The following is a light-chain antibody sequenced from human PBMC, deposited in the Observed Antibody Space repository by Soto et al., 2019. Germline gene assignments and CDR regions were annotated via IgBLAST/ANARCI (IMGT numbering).Light chain of an antibody. J-gene: IGLJ3*02. CDR3: QTWGTGNWV. V-gene: IGLV4-69*01. CDR1: SGHSRYA. CDR2: LNSDGSH. Sequence: QLVLTQSPSASASLGASVKVTCTLSSGHSRYAIAWHQQQPEKGPRFLMKLNSDGSHSKGDGIPDRFSGSSSGAERYLIISSLQFEDEADYYCQTWGTGNWVFGGGTQLTVL.